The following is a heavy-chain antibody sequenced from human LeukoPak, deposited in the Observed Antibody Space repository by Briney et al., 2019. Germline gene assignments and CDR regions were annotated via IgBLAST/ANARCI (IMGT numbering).Heavy chain of an antibody. CDR3: ARDIPSTGGATFLDY. CDR2: IKEDGAER. D-gene: IGHD1-26*01. J-gene: IGHJ4*02. Sequence: GGTLRLSCAASGFTFTSYGMSWVRQAPGRGLEWVANIKEDGAERYYVDSVKGRFTISRDNAENSLFLQMSGLRAADTAVYYCARDIPSTGGATFLDYWGQGALVTVSS. V-gene: IGHV3-7*01. CDR1: GFTFTSYG.